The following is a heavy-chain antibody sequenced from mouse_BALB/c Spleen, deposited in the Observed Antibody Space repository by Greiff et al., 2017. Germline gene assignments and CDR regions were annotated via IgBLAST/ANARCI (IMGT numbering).Heavy chain of an antibody. D-gene: IGHD2-3*01. CDR2: IRLKSNNYAT. J-gene: IGHJ2*01. Sequence: EVKLEESGGGLVQPGGSMKLSCVASGFTFSNYWMNWVRQSPEKGLEWVAEIRLKSNNYATHYAESVKGRFTISRDDSKSSVYLQMNNLRAEDTGIYYCTRRWLLRHFDYWGQGTTLTVSS. CDR3: TRRWLLRHFDY. CDR1: GFTFSNYW. V-gene: IGHV6-6*02.